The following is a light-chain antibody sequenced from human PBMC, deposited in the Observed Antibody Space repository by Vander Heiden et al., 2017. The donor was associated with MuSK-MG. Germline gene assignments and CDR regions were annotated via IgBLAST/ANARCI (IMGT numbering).Light chain of an antibody. CDR2: AAS. CDR3: QQCASTPGT. J-gene: IGKJ1*01. V-gene: IGKV1-39*01. CDR1: QSISSY. Sequence: DIQMTQSPSSLSASVGDRVTITYRASQSISSYLNWYQQKPGKAPKLLIYAASSLQSGVPSRFSGSGSGTDFTLTISSLQPEDFATYYCQQCASTPGTFGQGTKVEIK.